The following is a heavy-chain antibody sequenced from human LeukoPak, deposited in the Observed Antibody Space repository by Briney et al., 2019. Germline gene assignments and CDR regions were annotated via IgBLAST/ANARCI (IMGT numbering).Heavy chain of an antibody. D-gene: IGHD4-11*01. CDR3: ARDRDSNYLD. J-gene: IGHJ4*02. V-gene: IGHV4-34*01. CDR2: INHSGST. Sequence: PSETLSLTCAVYGGSFSGYYWSWIRQPPGKGLEWIGEINHSGSTNYNPSLKSRVTISVDTSKNQFSLKLSSVTAADTAVYYCARDRDSNYLDWGQGTLVTVSS. CDR1: GGSFSGYY.